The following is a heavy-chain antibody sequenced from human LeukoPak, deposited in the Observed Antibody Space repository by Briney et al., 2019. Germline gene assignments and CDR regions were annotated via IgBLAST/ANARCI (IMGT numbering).Heavy chain of an antibody. D-gene: IGHD3-10*01. CDR2: ITGDNKA. Sequence: GGSMRLSCVGSGFAYDHCSMNWVRLAPGKGLEWLSYITGDNKAYYADSLKGRFVISRDNAKNSVYLQMDSLSVEDTAVYYCVRGGVADGNYFGDWGQGTVVTVSS. V-gene: IGHV3-48*01. CDR1: GFAYDHCS. CDR3: VRGGVADGNYFGD. J-gene: IGHJ4*02.